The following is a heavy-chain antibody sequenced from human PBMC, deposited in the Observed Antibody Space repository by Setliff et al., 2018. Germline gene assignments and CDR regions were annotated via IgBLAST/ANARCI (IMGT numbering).Heavy chain of an antibody. CDR3: ARVSVVGGTTTRVES. CDR1: GSSVPSRHY. Sequence: PSETLSLTCAVSGSSVPSRHYWGLIRQPPGRWLEWIGSIYHSGTTYYNPSLKSRVTISVDTSKTQFSLRLSSVTAADTAVYYCARVSVVGGTTTRVESWGQGGLVTGS. J-gene: IGHJ1*01. CDR2: IYHSGTT. V-gene: IGHV4-38-2*01. D-gene: IGHD2-2*01.